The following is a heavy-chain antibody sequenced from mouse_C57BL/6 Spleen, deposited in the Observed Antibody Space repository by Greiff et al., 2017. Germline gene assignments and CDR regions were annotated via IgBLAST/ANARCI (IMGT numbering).Heavy chain of an antibody. CDR2: IDPSDSVT. V-gene: IGHV1-52*01. J-gene: IGHJ2*01. CDR1: GYTFTSYW. Sequence: VQLQQPGAELVRPGSSVKLSCKASGYTFTSYWMHWVKQRPIQGLEWIGNIDPSDSVTHYNQKFKDKATLTVDKSSSTAYMRISSLTSEDSAVYYCAILDYGSSYWGQGTTLTVSS. CDR3: AILDYGSSY. D-gene: IGHD1-1*01.